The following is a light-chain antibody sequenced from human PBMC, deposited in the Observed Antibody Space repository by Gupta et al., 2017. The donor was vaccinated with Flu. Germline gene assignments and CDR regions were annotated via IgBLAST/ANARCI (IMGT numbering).Light chain of an antibody. Sequence: EIVLTQSPATLSLSPGERATLSCRDSQGIDNYLAWYQQKPVQAPRLLIYDASNRATGIPDRFSGRGYGTDFIFTISSLETEDFAAYYWQQRNFPLTFGGGTKVEIK. J-gene: IGKJ4*01. CDR2: DAS. V-gene: IGKV3-11*01. CDR3: QQRNFPLT. CDR1: QGIDNY.